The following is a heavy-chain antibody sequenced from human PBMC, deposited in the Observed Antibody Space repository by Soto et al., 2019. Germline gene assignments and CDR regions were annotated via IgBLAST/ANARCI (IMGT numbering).Heavy chain of an antibody. CDR2: INHTGGT. V-gene: IGHV4-34*01. CDR3: ATRITVFGLLIPPFEP. Sequence: SETLSLTCAVYVGFVNGYYWKLIRQPRGKGLEWIGEINHTGGTHYNPSLKSRVTMSVDTSKNQFSLRLSSVTAAETAIYYCATRITVFGLLIPPFEPWGQGTKVTVSS. CDR1: VGFVNGYY. J-gene: IGHJ5*02. D-gene: IGHD3-3*01.